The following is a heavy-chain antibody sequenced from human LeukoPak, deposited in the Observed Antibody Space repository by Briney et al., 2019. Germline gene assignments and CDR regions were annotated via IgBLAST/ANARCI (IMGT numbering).Heavy chain of an antibody. Sequence: GGSLRLSCATSGFIFSNYAVNWVRQAPGKGLEWVSIISGNGDTTYYADSVKGRFTISRDNSKNTLYLQMNSLRAEDTAVYFCAREILAPGKTHDYWGQGTLVTVSS. J-gene: IGHJ4*02. CDR1: GFIFSNYA. V-gene: IGHV3-23*01. CDR3: AREILAPGKTHDY. CDR2: ISGNGDTT.